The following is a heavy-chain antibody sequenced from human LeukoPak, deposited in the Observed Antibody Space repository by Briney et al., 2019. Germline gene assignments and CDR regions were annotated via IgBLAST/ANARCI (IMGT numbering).Heavy chain of an antibody. Sequence: GGSLRLSCAASGFTFGSYSMTWVRQAPGKGLEWVSSISGSGGSTYYADSVKGRFTISRDNSKKTLYLQMNSLRAEDTALYYCTNTGTYSIYWGQGTLVTVSS. D-gene: IGHD2-15*01. CDR2: ISGSGGST. J-gene: IGHJ4*02. CDR3: TNTGTYSIY. CDR1: GFTFGSYS. V-gene: IGHV3-23*01.